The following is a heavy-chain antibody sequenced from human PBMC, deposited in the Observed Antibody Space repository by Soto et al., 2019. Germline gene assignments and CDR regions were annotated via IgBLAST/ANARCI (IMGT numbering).Heavy chain of an antibody. J-gene: IGHJ4*02. Sequence: ASVKVSCKASGGTFSSYAISWVRQAPGQGLEWMGGIIPIFGTANYAQKFQGRVTITADESTSTAYMELSSLRSEDTAVYYCARDGPHYYDSSGYFDYWGQGTLVTVSS. CDR3: ARDGPHYYDSSGYFDY. V-gene: IGHV1-69*13. CDR2: IIPIFGTA. CDR1: GGTFSSYA. D-gene: IGHD3-22*01.